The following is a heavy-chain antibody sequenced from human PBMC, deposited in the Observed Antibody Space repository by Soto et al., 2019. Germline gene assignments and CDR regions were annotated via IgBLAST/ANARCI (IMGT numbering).Heavy chain of an antibody. V-gene: IGHV1-8*01. CDR3: AREVCSGGSCFRMDV. Sequence: QVQLVQSGAEVKKPGASVKVSCKASGYTFTSYDINWVRQATGQGLEWMGWMNPNSGNTGYAQKFQGRVTMTRNTSISTAYMELSSLRYEDTSVYYCAREVCSGGSCFRMDVWGQGTTVTVSS. CDR1: GYTFTSYD. D-gene: IGHD2-15*01. J-gene: IGHJ6*02. CDR2: MNPNSGNT.